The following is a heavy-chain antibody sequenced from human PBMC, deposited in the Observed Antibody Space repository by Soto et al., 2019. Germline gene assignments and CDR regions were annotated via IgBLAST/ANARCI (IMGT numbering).Heavy chain of an antibody. J-gene: IGHJ6*02. D-gene: IGHD2-2*02. V-gene: IGHV1-2*02. CDR3: ARSLTEGYCTITGCYTRPLYGMDV. CDR2: INPNSGGT. Sequence: ASVKVSCKASGYTFSGYYIHWLRQAPGQGLEWMGWINPNSGGTNYAQKFQGRVTVTRDTPTSTAYMELSRLTSNDTAVYYCARSLTEGYCTITGCYTRPLYGMDVWGQGTTVTVSS. CDR1: GYTFSGYY.